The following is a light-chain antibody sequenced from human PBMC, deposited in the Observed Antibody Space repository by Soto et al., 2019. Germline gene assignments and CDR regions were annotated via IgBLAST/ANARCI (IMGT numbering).Light chain of an antibody. CDR3: QQYENFSPT. Sequence: DVQMTQSPSTLSASVGDRVTITCRASQSIDTWLAWYQQKPGKAPRLLIYDAVDLESGVPSRFSGSGSGTEFSLTINGLQTDDIATYYCQQYENFSPTFGPGTKVAIK. CDR2: DAV. CDR1: QSIDTW. V-gene: IGKV1-5*01. J-gene: IGKJ3*01.